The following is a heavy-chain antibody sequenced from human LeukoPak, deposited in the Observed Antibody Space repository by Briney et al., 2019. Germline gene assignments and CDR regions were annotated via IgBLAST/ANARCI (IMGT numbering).Heavy chain of an antibody. CDR3: ASWYYYGSGSPFFDY. J-gene: IGHJ4*02. D-gene: IGHD3-10*01. CDR1: VGSISSNNYN. CDR2: IYYSGST. V-gene: IGHV4-39*01. Sequence: PSETLSLTCTVSVGSISSNNYNWGWIRQPPGKGLEWIGSIYYSGSTFYHPSLKSRVTISIDTSKNQFSLKLSSVTAADTAVYYCASWYYYGSGSPFFDYWGQGTLVTVSS.